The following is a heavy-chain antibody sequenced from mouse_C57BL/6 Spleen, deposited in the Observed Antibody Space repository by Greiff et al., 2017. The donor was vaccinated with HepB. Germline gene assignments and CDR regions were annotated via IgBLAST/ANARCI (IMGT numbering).Heavy chain of an antibody. V-gene: IGHV1-52*01. Sequence: VQLQQPGAELVRPGSSVKLSCKASGYTFTSYWMHWVKQRPIQGLEWIGNIDPSDSETHYNQKFKDKAALTVDKSSSTAYMQLSSLTSEDSAVYYCAKLTTVVGGFAYWGQGTLVTVSA. D-gene: IGHD1-1*01. CDR3: AKLTTVVGGFAY. J-gene: IGHJ3*01. CDR2: IDPSDSET. CDR1: GYTFTSYW.